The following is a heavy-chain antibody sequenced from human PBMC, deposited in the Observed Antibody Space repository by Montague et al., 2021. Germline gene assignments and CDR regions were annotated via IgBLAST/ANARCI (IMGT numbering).Heavy chain of an antibody. V-gene: IGHV3-11*01. D-gene: IGHD3-16*01. J-gene: IGHJ4*02. CDR2: LNTSGSTI. CDR1: GLTFSDYY. CDR3: ARIRKGADY. Sequence: SLRLSCAASGLTFSDYYMSWIRQAPGKGLEWVSYLNTSGSTIYYADSVKGRFTISRDNAKNSPYLQMNSLRAEDTAVYYCARIRKGADYWGQGTLVTVSS.